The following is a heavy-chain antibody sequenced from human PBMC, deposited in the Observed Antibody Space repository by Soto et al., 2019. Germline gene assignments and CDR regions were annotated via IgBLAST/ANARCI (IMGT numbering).Heavy chain of an antibody. D-gene: IGHD3-10*01. J-gene: IGHJ4*02. Sequence: QVQLQQWGAGLLKPSETLSLTCAVYGGSFSGYYWSWIRQPPGKGLAWLWEVNHSGSTNYNPSLKSRVTISVDTSKNQVSLKLSYDTAADTAVYYCARGIQRYYYGSGSYYNGCPFDYWGQGTLVTVSS. CDR3: ARGIQRYYYGSGSYYNGCPFDY. CDR1: GGSFSGYY. CDR2: VNHSGST. V-gene: IGHV4-34*01.